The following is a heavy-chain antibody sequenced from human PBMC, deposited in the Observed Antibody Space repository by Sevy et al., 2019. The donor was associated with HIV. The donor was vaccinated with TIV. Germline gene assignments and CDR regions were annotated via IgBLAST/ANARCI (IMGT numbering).Heavy chain of an antibody. CDR3: AHETFGRFES. CDR1: GFTFSANW. D-gene: IGHD3-16*01. Sequence: GGFLRLSCAASGFTFSANWMNWVRQAPGKGLEWVANIKGDGSDKHYVDSVEGRFTISRDNAKNLLYLQMNSLRVEDTALYYCAHETFGRFESWGQGTLVTVSS. CDR2: IKGDGSDK. J-gene: IGHJ4*02. V-gene: IGHV3-7*01.